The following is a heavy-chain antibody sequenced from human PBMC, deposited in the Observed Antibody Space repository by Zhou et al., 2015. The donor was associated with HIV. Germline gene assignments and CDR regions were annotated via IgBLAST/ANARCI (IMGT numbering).Heavy chain of an antibody. CDR2: IIPILGTA. CDR3: ARDRYDSSGYPPTPFDY. V-gene: IGHV1-69*06. Sequence: QVQLVQSGAEVKQPGSSVKVSCKASGGTFSNYAVSWVRQAPGQGLEWMGGIIPILGTAKYAQKFQGRVTLTADRSTSTAYMEVRSLRFEDTAVYYCARDRYDSSGYPPTPFDYWGQGTLVTVSS. D-gene: IGHD3-22*01. J-gene: IGHJ4*02. CDR1: GGTFSNYA.